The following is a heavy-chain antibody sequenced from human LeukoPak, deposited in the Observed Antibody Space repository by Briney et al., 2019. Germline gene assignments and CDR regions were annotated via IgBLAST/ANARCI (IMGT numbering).Heavy chain of an antibody. Sequence: GGSLRLSCTASGFTFGDYAMSWFRQAPGKGLEWVGFIRSKAYGGTTEYAASVKGRFTISRDDSKSIAYLQMNSLKTEDTAVYYCTRDIEGLGNYYDSSAYYSRFDYWGQGTLVTVSS. CDR1: GFTFGDYA. J-gene: IGHJ4*02. V-gene: IGHV3-49*03. CDR2: IRSKAYGGTT. D-gene: IGHD3-22*01. CDR3: TRDIEGLGNYYDSSAYYSRFDY.